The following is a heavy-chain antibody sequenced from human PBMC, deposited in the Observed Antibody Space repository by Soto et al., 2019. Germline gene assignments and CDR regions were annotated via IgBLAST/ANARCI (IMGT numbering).Heavy chain of an antibody. CDR2: IIPIFGTA. V-gene: IGHV1-69*13. CDR1: GGTFSSYA. CDR3: ASVTYCGGDCYSTYYYYGMDV. Sequence: SVKVSCKASGGTFSSYAISWVRQAPGQGLEWMGGIIPIFGTANYAQKFQGRVTITADESTSTAYMELSSLRSEDTAVYYCASVTYCGGDCYSTYYYYGMDVWGQGTTVTVSS. J-gene: IGHJ6*02. D-gene: IGHD2-21*02.